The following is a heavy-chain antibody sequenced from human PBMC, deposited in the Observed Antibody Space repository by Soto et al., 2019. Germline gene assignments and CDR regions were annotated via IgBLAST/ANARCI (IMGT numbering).Heavy chain of an antibody. CDR2: ISYDGSNK. Sequence: QVQLVESGGGVVQPGRSLRLSCAASGFTFSSYAMHWVRQAPGKGLEWVAVISYDGSNKYYADSVKGRFTISRDNSKNTLYLQMNSLGAEDTAVYYSAGGWGMDVWGQGTTVTVSS. CDR3: AGGWGMDV. J-gene: IGHJ6*02. D-gene: IGHD2-15*01. CDR1: GFTFSSYA. V-gene: IGHV3-30-3*01.